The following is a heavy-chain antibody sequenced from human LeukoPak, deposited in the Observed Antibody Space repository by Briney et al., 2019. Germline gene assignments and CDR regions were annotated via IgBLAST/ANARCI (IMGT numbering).Heavy chain of an antibody. CDR1: GFTFSSYS. Sequence: GGSLRLSCVASGFTFSSYSMSWVRQAPGKGLEWVSGVSGSGGSTYYADAVKGRFTISRDNSKNTVYLQMNSLRAEDTAVYFCARDVLEHPLDYWGQGTLVTVSS. CDR3: ARDVLEHPLDY. V-gene: IGHV3-23*01. CDR2: VSGSGGST. D-gene: IGHD1-1*01. J-gene: IGHJ4*02.